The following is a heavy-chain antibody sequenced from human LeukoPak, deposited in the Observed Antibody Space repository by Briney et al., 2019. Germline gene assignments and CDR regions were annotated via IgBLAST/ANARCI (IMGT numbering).Heavy chain of an antibody. CDR3: ARDLYYYGSGSYYNIDY. V-gene: IGHV3-21*01. CDR2: ISSSSSYI. D-gene: IGHD3-10*01. Sequence: GGSLRLSCAASGFTFSSYAMSWVRQAPGKGLEWVSSISSSSSYIYYADSVKGRFTISRDNAKNSLYLQMNSLRAEDTAVYYCARDLYYYGSGSYYNIDYWGQGTLVTVSS. CDR1: GFTFSSYA. J-gene: IGHJ4*02.